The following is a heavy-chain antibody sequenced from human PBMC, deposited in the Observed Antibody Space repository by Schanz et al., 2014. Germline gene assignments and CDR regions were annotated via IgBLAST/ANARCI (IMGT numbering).Heavy chain of an antibody. J-gene: IGHJ5*02. CDR1: GFTFSTYA. CDR2: ISGSGVIT. Sequence: EVQLVESGGGLVQPGGSLRLSCATSGFTFSTYAMSWVRQAPGKGLEWVSGISGSGVITYYEDSVKGRFTISRDNSKNTLYLQLNSLRAEDTAVYYCAKEVGATLFHWFDPWGQGTLVTVSS. D-gene: IGHD1-26*01. CDR3: AKEVGATLFHWFDP. V-gene: IGHV3-23*04.